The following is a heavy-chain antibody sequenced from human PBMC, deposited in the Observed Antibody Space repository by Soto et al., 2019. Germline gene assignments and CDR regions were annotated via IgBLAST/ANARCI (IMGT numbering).Heavy chain of an antibody. CDR3: ARENPGLGSGYDWGYYYYGMDV. V-gene: IGHV4-59*01. CDR1: GGSISSYY. D-gene: IGHD5-12*01. Sequence: SETLSLTCTVSGGSISSYYWSWIRQPPGKGPEWIGYIYYSGSTNYNPSLKSRVTISVDTSKNQFSLKLSSVTAADTAVYYCARENPGLGSGYDWGYYYYGMDVWGQGTTVTVSS. CDR2: IYYSGST. J-gene: IGHJ6*02.